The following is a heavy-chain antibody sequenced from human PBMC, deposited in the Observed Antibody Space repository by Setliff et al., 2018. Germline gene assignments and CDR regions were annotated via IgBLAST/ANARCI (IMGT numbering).Heavy chain of an antibody. CDR2: IDPSGDYT. D-gene: IGHD3-3*01. J-gene: IGHJ3*02. Sequence: ASVKVSCKASGYTFTGYYMHWVRQAPGQGLEWMGIIDPSGDYTNYAQKFQGRVTMTRDTSTTTVYLELASLRSEDTAVYYCARDRYYNSWSGTSITAPHDAFDIWGQGTMVTVSS. CDR3: ARDRYYNSWSGTSITAPHDAFDI. CDR1: GYTFTGYY. V-gene: IGHV1-46*03.